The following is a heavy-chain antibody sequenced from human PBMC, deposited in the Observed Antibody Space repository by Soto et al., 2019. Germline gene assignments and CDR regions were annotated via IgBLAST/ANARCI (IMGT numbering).Heavy chain of an antibody. CDR2: INAGNGNT. Sequence: ASVKLSCTSSGYTFTSYAMHWVRQAPGQRLEWMGWINAGNGNTKYSQKFQGRVTITRDTSASTAYMELSSLRSEDTAVYYCARGSYDFGSGCNPRVGERGQG. V-gene: IGHV1-3*01. CDR1: GYTFTSYA. D-gene: IGHD3-3*01. J-gene: IGHJ1*01. CDR3: ARGSYDFGSGCNPRVGE.